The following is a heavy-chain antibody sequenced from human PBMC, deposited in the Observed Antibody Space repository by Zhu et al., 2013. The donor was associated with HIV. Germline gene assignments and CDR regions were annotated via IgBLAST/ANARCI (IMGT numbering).Heavy chain of an antibody. Sequence: VQLVQSGAEVKKPGASMKVSCKTSGYTFTDYYIHWVRQAPGQGLEWMGWINPNSGGTKYAQKFQGRVTMTRDTSINTAYMELSRLRSDDTAVYFCARDLRLTAFNYPDGRNYYYAFDIWGQGTMVTVSS. CDR2: INPNSGGT. CDR1: GYTFTDYY. J-gene: IGHJ3*02. D-gene: IGHD3-22*01. V-gene: IGHV1-2*02. CDR3: ARDLRLTAFNYPDGRNYYYAFDI.